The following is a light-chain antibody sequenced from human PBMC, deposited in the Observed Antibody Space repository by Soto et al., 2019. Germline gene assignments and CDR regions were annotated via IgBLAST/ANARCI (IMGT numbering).Light chain of an antibody. V-gene: IGKV2-28*01. CDR1: QSLLHSNGYNY. J-gene: IGKJ2*01. Sequence: DLVMTQSPLSLPVTPGEPASISCRSSQSLLHSNGYNYLDWYLQKPGQSPQLLIYLGSNRASGVPDRFSGSGSGTDFTLKISRVEAEDVGVYYCMQALQTSYTFGQGTQLEIK. CDR2: LGS. CDR3: MQALQTSYT.